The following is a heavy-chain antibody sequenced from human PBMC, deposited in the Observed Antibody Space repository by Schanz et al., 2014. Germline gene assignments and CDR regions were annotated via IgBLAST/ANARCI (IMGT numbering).Heavy chain of an antibody. CDR2: IIPILDIT. Sequence: QVQLVQSGAEVKKPGASVKVSCKTSGYTFTSYDISWVRQATGQGLEWMGTIIPILDITNYAQKFQGRVTITADKSTSTAYMELSNLRSEDTAVYYCARAGQDYSDSSGYATYYFGNWGQGTLVTVSS. D-gene: IGHD3-22*01. J-gene: IGHJ4*02. V-gene: IGHV1-69*09. CDR1: GYTFTSYD. CDR3: ARAGQDYSDSSGYATYYFGN.